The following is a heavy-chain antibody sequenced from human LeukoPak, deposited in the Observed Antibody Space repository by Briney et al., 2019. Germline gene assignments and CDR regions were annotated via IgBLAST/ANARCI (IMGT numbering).Heavy chain of an antibody. CDR3: ARARKTRNIYGDYVFLFDY. J-gene: IGHJ4*02. D-gene: IGHD4-17*01. CDR1: GYTFSGYR. Sequence: ASVRVSCKASGYTFSGYRMHWVRQAPGHGLEWMGWINPNSGDTKYAQNFRGRVTITRDTSHSTAYMDMSRLRSDDTALYYCARARKTRNIYGDYVFLFDYWGQGTLVTVSS. V-gene: IGHV1-2*02. CDR2: INPNSGDT.